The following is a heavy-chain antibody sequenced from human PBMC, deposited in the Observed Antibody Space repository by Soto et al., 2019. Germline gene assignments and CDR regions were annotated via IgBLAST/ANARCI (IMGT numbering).Heavy chain of an antibody. CDR2: INAGNGDT. Sequence: GASVEVSCKASGYSFISYAIHWVRQAPGQRLEWMRWINAGNGDTKYSQNFQGRVTITRDTSASTAYMELSSLRSEDTAVFYCARGGIVSTHYYYYGRDVWGQGTTVTVS. CDR1: GYSFISYA. V-gene: IGHV1-3*01. CDR3: ARGGIVSTHYYYYGRDV. J-gene: IGHJ6*02. D-gene: IGHD5-12*01.